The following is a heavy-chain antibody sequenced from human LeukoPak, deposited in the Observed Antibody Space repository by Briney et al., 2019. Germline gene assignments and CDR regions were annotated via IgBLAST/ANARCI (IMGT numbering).Heavy chain of an antibody. CDR1: GFTFSSYS. J-gene: IGHJ4*02. V-gene: IGHV3-21*01. CDR2: ISRSSSYI. CDR3: ARDLTVGATARYFDY. Sequence: GGSLRLSCAASGFTFSSYSMNWVRQAPGKGLEWVSSISRSSSYIYYADSVKGRFTISRDNATNSMYLQMHSLRAEDTAVYYCARDLTVGATARYFDYWGQGTLVTVSS. D-gene: IGHD1-26*01.